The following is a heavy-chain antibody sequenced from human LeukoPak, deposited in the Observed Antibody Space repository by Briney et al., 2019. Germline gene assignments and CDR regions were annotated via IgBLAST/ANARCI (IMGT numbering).Heavy chain of an antibody. CDR2: ISSSSSYI. D-gene: IGHD3-22*01. Sequence: KAGGSLRLSCAASGFTFSSYSMNWVRQAPGKGLEWVSSISSSSSYIYYADSVKGRFTISRDNAKNSLYLQMNSLRAEDTAVYYCAREGPYYFDSSGYYFDYWGQETLVTVS. V-gene: IGHV3-21*01. CDR1: GFTFSSYS. J-gene: IGHJ4*02. CDR3: AREGPYYFDSSGYYFDY.